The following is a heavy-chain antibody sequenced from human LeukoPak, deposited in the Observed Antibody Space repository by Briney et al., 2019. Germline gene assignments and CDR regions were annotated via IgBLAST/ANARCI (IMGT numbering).Heavy chain of an antibody. V-gene: IGHV4-61*02. CDR1: GGSISSGSYY. J-gene: IGHJ3*01. CDR3: AKGTQAYSYGFGGR. CDR2: IYTSGST. D-gene: IGHD5-18*01. Sequence: SETLSLTCTVSGGSISSGSYYWSWIRQPAGKGLEWIGRIYTSGSTNYNPSLKSRVTISVDTSKNQFSLKLSSVTAADTAVYYCAKGTQAYSYGFGGRWGQGTMVTVSS.